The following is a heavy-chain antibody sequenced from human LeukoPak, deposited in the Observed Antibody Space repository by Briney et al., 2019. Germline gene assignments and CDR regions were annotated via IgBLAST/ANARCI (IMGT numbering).Heavy chain of an antibody. CDR2: FDTEDGET. Sequence: ASVKVSCKASGYTFTDYYMHWVRQAPGKGLEWMGGFDTEDGETIYAQKFQGRVTMTEDTSTDTVYMELSSLRSEDTAVYYCAKGGVAGRVAYFDFWGQGTLVTVSS. CDR3: AKGGVAGRVAYFDF. D-gene: IGHD2-15*01. V-gene: IGHV1-24*01. CDR1: GYTFTDYY. J-gene: IGHJ4*02.